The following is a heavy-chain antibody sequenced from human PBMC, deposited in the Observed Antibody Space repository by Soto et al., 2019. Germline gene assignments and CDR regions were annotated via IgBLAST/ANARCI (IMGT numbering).Heavy chain of an antibody. CDR2: IYYSGST. Sequence: QVQLQESGPGLVKPSQTLSLTCTVSGGSISSGGYYWSWSRQHPGKGLEWIGYIYYSGSTYYNPSIQSRVTISVDTSKNQFSLKLSSVTAADTAVYYCARGRGILTGYYFDYWGQGTLVTVSS. V-gene: IGHV4-31*03. D-gene: IGHD3-9*01. J-gene: IGHJ4*02. CDR3: ARGRGILTGYYFDY. CDR1: GGSISSGGYY.